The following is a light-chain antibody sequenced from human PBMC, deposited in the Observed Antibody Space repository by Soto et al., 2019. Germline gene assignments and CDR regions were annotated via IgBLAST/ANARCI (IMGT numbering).Light chain of an antibody. J-gene: IGLJ1*01. CDR2: DVS. CDR3: SSYTTTNPRQIV. V-gene: IGLV2-14*03. Sequence: QSALTQPASVSGSPGQSITISCTGTSSDGGGYNYVSWYQHHPGKAPKLIIYDVSNRPSGDAIRFSGSKSDNTASLTISGLQPEDEADYHCSSYTTTNPRQIVFLTGTKVTVL. CDR1: SSDGGGYNY.